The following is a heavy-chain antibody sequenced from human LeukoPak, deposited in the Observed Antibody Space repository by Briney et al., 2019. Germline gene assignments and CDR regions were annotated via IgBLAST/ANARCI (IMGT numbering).Heavy chain of an antibody. CDR3: ANGAFRLYYIDV. D-gene: IGHD3-16*01. J-gene: IGHJ6*03. CDR1: GFTFSNYW. CDR2: INTDGSST. V-gene: IGHV3-74*01. Sequence: GGSLRLSCAASGFTFSNYWMHWVRQAPGKGLVWVSRINTDGSSTNYADSVKGRSTISRDNAKNTVYLQMNSLRAEDTAVYYCANGAFRLYYIDVWGKGTTVTVSS.